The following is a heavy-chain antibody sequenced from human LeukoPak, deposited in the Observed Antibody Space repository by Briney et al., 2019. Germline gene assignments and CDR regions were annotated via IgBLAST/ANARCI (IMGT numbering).Heavy chain of an antibody. D-gene: IGHD4-11*01. CDR3: AGRLQYQNYFDP. Sequence: GGSLRLSCAASGFSFSNYWMSWVRQAPEKGLEWVANIKEDGSEKYYVDSVKGRFTISRDNAKNSLYLQMNSLRAEDTAVYYCAGRLQYQNYFDPWGQGTLVTVSS. CDR1: GFSFSNYW. J-gene: IGHJ5*02. CDR2: IKEDGSEK. V-gene: IGHV3-7*01.